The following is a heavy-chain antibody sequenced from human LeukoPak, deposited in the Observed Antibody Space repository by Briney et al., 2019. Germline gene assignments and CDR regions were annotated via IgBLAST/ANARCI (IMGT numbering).Heavy chain of an antibody. V-gene: IGHV1-69*13. CDR2: IIPIFGTA. D-gene: IGHD3-22*01. J-gene: IGHJ5*02. CDR3: ARELTYYYDSSGYYSNWFDP. Sequence: SVKVSCKASGGTFSSYAISWVRQAPGQGLEWMGGIIPIFGTANYAQKFQGRVTITADESTSTVYMELSSLRSEDTAVYYCARELTYYYDSSGYYSNWFDPWGQGTLVTVSS. CDR1: GGTFSSYA.